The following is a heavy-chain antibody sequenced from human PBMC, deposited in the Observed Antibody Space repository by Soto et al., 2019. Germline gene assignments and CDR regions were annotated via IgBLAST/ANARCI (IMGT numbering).Heavy chain of an antibody. V-gene: IGHV1-58*02. Sequence: ASVKVSCKASGFTFTSSAMQWVRQARGQRLEWIGWIVVGSGNTNYAQKFQERVTITRDMSTSTGYMELSSLRSEDTAVYYCAADRWYSGYSGYDYKIPFDYWGQGTLVTVSS. CDR2: IVVGSGNT. CDR1: GFTFTSSA. CDR3: AADRWYSGYSGYDYKIPFDY. J-gene: IGHJ4*02. D-gene: IGHD5-12*01.